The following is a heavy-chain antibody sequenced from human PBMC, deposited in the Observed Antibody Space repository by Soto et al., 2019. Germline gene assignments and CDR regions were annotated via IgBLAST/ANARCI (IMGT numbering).Heavy chain of an antibody. CDR2: INAGNGNT. CDR1: GYTFTSYA. D-gene: IGHD2-2*01. CDR3: ARRVPPAMSNYGMDV. J-gene: IGHJ6*02. Sequence: ASVKVSCKASGYTFTSYAMHWVLQAPGQRLEWMGWINAGNGNTKYSQKFQGRVTITRDTSASTAYMELSSLRSEDTAVYYCARRVPPAMSNYGMDVWGQGTTVTVSS. V-gene: IGHV1-3*01.